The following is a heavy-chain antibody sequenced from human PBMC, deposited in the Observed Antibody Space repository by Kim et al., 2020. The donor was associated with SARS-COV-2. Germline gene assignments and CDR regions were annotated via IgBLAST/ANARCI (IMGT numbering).Heavy chain of an antibody. J-gene: IGHJ4*02. CDR2: IYYSGSA. Sequence: SETLSLTCSVSGGSISSSRYYWGWIRQPPGKGLEWIGSIYYSGSAYYNPSLKSRVTISVDTSKNQFSLRLSSVTAADTAVYYCARYGDTLTGFDYWGQGT. V-gene: IGHV4-39*01. CDR3: ARYGDTLTGFDY. D-gene: IGHD4-17*01. CDR1: GGSISSSRYY.